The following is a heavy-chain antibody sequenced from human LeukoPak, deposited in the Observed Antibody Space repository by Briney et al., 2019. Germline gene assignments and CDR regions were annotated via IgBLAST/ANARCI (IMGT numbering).Heavy chain of an antibody. CDR2: IKLDGSEK. Sequence: GGSLRLSCVASGFTFGKYWMSWVRQAPGKGLEWVANIKLDGSEKNYVDSVKGRFTISRDNTKNSLYLQMNSLRAEDTAVYYCARDPGESYWYFDLWGRGTLVTVSS. D-gene: IGHD7-27*01. CDR1: GFTFGKYW. CDR3: ARDPGESYWYFDL. V-gene: IGHV3-7*03. J-gene: IGHJ2*01.